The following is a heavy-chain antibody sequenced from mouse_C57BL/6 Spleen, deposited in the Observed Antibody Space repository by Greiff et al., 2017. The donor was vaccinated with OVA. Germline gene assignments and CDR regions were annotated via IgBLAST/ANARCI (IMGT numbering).Heavy chain of an antibody. V-gene: IGHV14-2*01. J-gene: IGHJ4*01. D-gene: IGHD1-1*01. CDR3: ARRYYGSSYAMDY. CDR2: IDPEDGET. CDR1: GFNIKDYY. Sequence: VHVKQSGAELVTPGASVKLSCTASGFNIKDYYMHWVKQRTEQGLEWIGRIDPEDGETKYAPKFQGKATITADTSSNTAYLQLSSLTSEDTAVYYCARRYYGSSYAMDYWGQGTSVTVSS.